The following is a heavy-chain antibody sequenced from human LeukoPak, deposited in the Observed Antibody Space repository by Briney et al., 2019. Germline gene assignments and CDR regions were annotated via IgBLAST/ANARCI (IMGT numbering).Heavy chain of an antibody. CDR2: IYYSGST. CDR3: ARHPTRVRGSYFGMIDY. J-gene: IGHJ4*02. Sequence: SETLSLTCTVSGGSISSSSYYWGWIRQPPGKGLEWIGSIYYSGSTYYNPSLKSRVTISVDTSKNQFSLKLSSVTAADTAVYYCARHPTRVRGSYFGMIDYWGQGTLVTVSS. V-gene: IGHV4-39*01. D-gene: IGHD1-26*01. CDR1: GGSISSSSYY.